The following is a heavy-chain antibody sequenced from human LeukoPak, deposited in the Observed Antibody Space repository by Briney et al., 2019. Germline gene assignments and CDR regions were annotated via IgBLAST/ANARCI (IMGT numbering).Heavy chain of an antibody. CDR1: GFTSSSHA. CDR2: ISYEGSIK. CDR3: ARDYSERYSIDY. D-gene: IGHD1-26*01. V-gene: IGHV3-30*04. J-gene: IGHJ4*02. Sequence: GGSLRLSCEASGFTSSSHAMHWVRQAPGKGLEWVAFISYEGSIKYCADSVKGRFTISRDNSKNTLSLQVNSLRAEDTAVYYCARDYSERYSIDYWGQGTLVTVSS.